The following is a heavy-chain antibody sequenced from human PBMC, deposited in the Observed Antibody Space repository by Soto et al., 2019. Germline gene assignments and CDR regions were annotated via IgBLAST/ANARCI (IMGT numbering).Heavy chain of an antibody. Sequence: GGSLRLSCAASGFTFSSYSMNWVRQAPGKGLEWVSYISSSSSTIYYADSVKGRFTISRDNAKNSLYLQMNSLRAEDTAVYYCATRLRGINYYEPGYGAFDIWGQGTMVTVSS. CDR2: ISSSSSTI. CDR3: ATRLRGINYYEPGYGAFDI. V-gene: IGHV3-48*01. CDR1: GFTFSSYS. J-gene: IGHJ3*02. D-gene: IGHD3-22*01.